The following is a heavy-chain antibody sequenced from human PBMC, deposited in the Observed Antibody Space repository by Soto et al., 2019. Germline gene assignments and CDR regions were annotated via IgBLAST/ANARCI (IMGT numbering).Heavy chain of an antibody. CDR2: INHSGST. CDR3: ARGGGSGSPKKFDY. D-gene: IGHD1-26*01. Sequence: SETLSLTCAVYGGSFSGYYWSWIRQPPGKGLEWIGEINHSGSTNYNPSLKSRVTISVDTSKNQFSLKLSSVTAADTAVYYCARGGGSGSPKKFDYWGQGTLVTVSS. V-gene: IGHV4-34*01. CDR1: GGSFSGYY. J-gene: IGHJ4*02.